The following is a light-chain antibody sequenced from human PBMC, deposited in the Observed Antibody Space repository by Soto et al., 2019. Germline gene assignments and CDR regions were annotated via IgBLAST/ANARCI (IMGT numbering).Light chain of an antibody. V-gene: IGKV3-15*01. CDR2: GAS. J-gene: IGKJ1*01. CDR1: QSVSSN. Sequence: EIVMTQSPATLSVSPGDRATLSCRASQSVSSNLAWYQQKPGQAPRLLIYGASTRATGIPARFSGSGSGTEFTLTIGSLQSEDFAVYYCQQYINLPRTFGQGTKVDIK. CDR3: QQYINLPRT.